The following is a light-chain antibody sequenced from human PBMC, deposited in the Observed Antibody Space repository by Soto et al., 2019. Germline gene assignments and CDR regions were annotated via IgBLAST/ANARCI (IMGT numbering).Light chain of an antibody. J-gene: IGKJ1*01. Sequence: ELVMTQSPATLSVSKGERATLSCRASQSVSSNLAWYQQKPGQAPRLLIYGASTRATGIPARFSASGSGTELTITISSLQSEDVEVYDCQQYNNWPRTFGQGTKVDIK. CDR1: QSVSSN. CDR3: QQYNNWPRT. CDR2: GAS. V-gene: IGKV3-15*01.